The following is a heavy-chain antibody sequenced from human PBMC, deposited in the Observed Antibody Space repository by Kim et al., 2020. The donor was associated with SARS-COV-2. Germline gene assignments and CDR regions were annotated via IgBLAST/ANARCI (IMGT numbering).Heavy chain of an antibody. CDR1: GFTFGDYA. CDR2: ISWNSGSI. Sequence: GGSLRLSCAASGFTFGDYAMHWVRQAPGKGLEWVSGISWNSGSIGYADSVKGRFTISRDNAKNSLYLQMNSLRAEDTALYYCAKDIGVRGFGELSPFDYWGQGTLVTVSS. CDR3: AKDIGVRGFGELSPFDY. J-gene: IGHJ4*02. V-gene: IGHV3-9*01. D-gene: IGHD3-10*01.